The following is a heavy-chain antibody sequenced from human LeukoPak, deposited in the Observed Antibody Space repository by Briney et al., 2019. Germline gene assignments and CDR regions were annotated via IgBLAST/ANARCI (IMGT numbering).Heavy chain of an antibody. V-gene: IGHV1-2*02. Sequence: ASVKVSCKASGYTFTGYFMHWVRQAPGQGLEWMGWIKPKIGDASYAQKFQGRVTMTRDRSINTAYMELSRLTSDDPAVYYCARMDLDGGDSIGFDSWGQGTLVTVSS. CDR2: IKPKIGDA. CDR3: ARMDLDGGDSIGFDS. CDR1: GYTFTGYF. J-gene: IGHJ5*01. D-gene: IGHD2-21*02.